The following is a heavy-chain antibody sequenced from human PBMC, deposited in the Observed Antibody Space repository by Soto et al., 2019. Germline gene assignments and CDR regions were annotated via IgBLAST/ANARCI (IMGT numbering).Heavy chain of an antibody. CDR1: GFTFSGSA. D-gene: IGHD3-9*01. V-gene: IGHV3-73*01. J-gene: IGHJ6*02. Sequence: GGSLRLSCAASGFTFSGSAMHWVRQASGKGLEWVGCIRSKANSYATAYAASVKGRFTISRDDSKNTAYLQMNSLKTEDTAVYYCTRNPSRYDILTGYYDYYGMDVWGQGTTVTVSS. CDR2: IRSKANSYAT. CDR3: TRNPSRYDILTGYYDYYGMDV.